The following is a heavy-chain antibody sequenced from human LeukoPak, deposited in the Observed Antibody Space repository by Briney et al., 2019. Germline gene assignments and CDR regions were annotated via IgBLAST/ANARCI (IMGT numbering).Heavy chain of an antibody. V-gene: IGHV1-18*01. CDR3: ARDTYDSSGYYYYPYYYYGMDV. D-gene: IGHD3-22*01. CDR2: ISAYNGNT. J-gene: IGHJ6*02. Sequence: ASVKVSFKASGYTFTSYGISWVRQAPGQGLEWVGWISAYNGNTNYAQKLQGRVTMTTDTSTSTAYMELRSLRSDDTAVYYCARDTYDSSGYYYYPYYYYGMDVWGQGTTVTVSS. CDR1: GYTFTSYG.